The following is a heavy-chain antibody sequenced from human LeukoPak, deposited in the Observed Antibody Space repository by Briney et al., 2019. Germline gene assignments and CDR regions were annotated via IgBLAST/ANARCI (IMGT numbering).Heavy chain of an antibody. D-gene: IGHD5/OR15-5a*01. CDR2: IYYSGST. J-gene: IGHJ4*02. CDR1: GGSISSGDYY. V-gene: IGHV4-30-4*01. Sequence: PSETLSLTCTVSGGSISSGDYYWSWIRQPPGKGLEWIGYIYYSGSTYYNPSLKSRVTISVDTSKNQFSLKLSSVTAADTAVYYCARFYERLQHFDYWGQGTLVTVSS. CDR3: ARFYERLQHFDY.